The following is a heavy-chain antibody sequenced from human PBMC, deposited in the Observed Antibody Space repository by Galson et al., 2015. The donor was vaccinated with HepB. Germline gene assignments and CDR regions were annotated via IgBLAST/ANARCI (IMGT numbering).Heavy chain of an antibody. Sequence: SLRLSCAASGFTFSSYAMHWVRQAPGGGLEWVAVISYDGSNKYSAASVKGRFTISRDNSKNTLYLQMNSLRAEDTAVYYCARARGYSGYDFRRMAFDIWGQGTMVTVSS. CDR1: GFTFSSYA. V-gene: IGHV3-30*04. CDR2: ISYDGSNK. CDR3: ARARGYSGYDFRRMAFDI. J-gene: IGHJ3*02. D-gene: IGHD5-12*01.